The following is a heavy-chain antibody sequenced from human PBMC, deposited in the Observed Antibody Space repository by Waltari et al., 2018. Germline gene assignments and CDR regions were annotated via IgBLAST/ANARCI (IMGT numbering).Heavy chain of an antibody. Sequence: QVQLQESGPGLVEPSGTLSLTCAVSGGSIRSSTWWRWVRHPPGKGLEWIGEINHRGSTNYNPSLKSRVTISVDKSKNQFSLKLSSVTAADTAVYYCARESGVAAAGTAYWGQGTLVTVSS. D-gene: IGHD6-13*01. J-gene: IGHJ4*02. CDR2: INHRGST. CDR3: ARESGVAAAGTAY. CDR1: GGSIRSSTW. V-gene: IGHV4-4*02.